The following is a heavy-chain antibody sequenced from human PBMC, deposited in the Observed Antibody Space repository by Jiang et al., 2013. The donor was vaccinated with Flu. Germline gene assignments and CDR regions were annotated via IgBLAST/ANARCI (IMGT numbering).Heavy chain of an antibody. D-gene: IGHD2-2*02. Sequence: SGAEVKKPGASVKVSCKVSGYTLTELSMHWVRQAPGKGLEWMGGFDPEDGETIYAQKFQGRVTMTEDTSTDTAYMELSSLRSEDTAVYYCLTNPTYPNGMDVWGQGTTVTVSS. V-gene: IGHV1-24*01. CDR2: FDPEDGET. J-gene: IGHJ6*02. CDR1: GYTLTELS. CDR3: LTNPTYPNGMDV.